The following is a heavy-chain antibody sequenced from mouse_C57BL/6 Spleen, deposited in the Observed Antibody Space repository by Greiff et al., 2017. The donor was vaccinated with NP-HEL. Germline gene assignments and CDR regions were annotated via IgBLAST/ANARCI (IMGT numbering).Heavy chain of an antibody. Sequence: DVMLVESGEGLVKPGGSLKLSCAASGFTFSSYAMSWVRQTPEKRLEWVAYISSGGDYIYYADTVKGRFTISRDNARNTLYLQMSSLKSEDTAMYYCTREPYYYGSSYDWYFDVWGTGTTVTVSS. CDR2: ISSGGDYI. D-gene: IGHD1-1*01. J-gene: IGHJ1*03. CDR3: TREPYYYGSSYDWYFDV. CDR1: GFTFSSYA. V-gene: IGHV5-9-1*02.